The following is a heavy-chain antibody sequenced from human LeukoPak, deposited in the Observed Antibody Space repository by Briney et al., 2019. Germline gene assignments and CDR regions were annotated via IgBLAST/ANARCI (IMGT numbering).Heavy chain of an antibody. Sequence: ASVKVSCKASGDTFTTYAIIWVRQAPGQGLEWMGGIIPMFGTPNYAQRLQGRVTITADKSTKTAYMELSSLRYEDTAVYYCARVWCSGGSCYSSRGAFDIWGQGTMVTVSS. CDR2: IIPMFGTP. J-gene: IGHJ3*02. CDR1: GDTFTTYA. V-gene: IGHV1-69*06. CDR3: ARVWCSGGSCYSSRGAFDI. D-gene: IGHD2-15*01.